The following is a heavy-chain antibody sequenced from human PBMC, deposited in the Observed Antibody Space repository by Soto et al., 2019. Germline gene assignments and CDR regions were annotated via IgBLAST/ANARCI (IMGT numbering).Heavy chain of an antibody. D-gene: IGHD3-9*01. Sequence: QVQLQESGPGLVKPSETLSLTCTVSGGSMSSYYWNWIRQSPGKGLEWIGYIYYSGSTNYNPSLKSRVTISVGTSRNQFSLKLSSVTAADTAIYYCAREAGIRYPSDPWGQGTLVTVS. CDR3: AREAGIRYPSDP. J-gene: IGHJ5*02. V-gene: IGHV4-59*01. CDR1: GGSMSSYY. CDR2: IYYSGST.